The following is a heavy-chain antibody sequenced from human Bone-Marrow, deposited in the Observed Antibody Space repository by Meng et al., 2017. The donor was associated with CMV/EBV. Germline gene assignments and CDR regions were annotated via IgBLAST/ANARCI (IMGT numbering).Heavy chain of an antibody. V-gene: IGHV3-33*01. Sequence: GESLKISCAASGFTFSNHAIHWVRQAPGKGLEWLSLIWYDATNKYYKDSVEGRFTISRDNSKNIVYLQMNSLRAEDTAVYYCARDWVTGTPRGFDYWGQGTLVTVSS. CDR3: ARDWVTGTPRGFDY. CDR1: GFTFSNHA. J-gene: IGHJ4*02. CDR2: IWYDATNK. D-gene: IGHD1-20*01.